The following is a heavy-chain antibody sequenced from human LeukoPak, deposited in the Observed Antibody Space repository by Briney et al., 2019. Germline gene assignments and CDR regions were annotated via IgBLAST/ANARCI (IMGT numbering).Heavy chain of an antibody. Sequence: PGGSLRLSCAASGFTFSTYAMSWVRQAPGKGLEWVSAITAGVGTTYYADSVKGRFTISRDDSKNTLYLQMNSLRAEDTALYYCAKGGDRYSGYDYDDYWGRGTLVTVSS. CDR1: GFTFSTYA. D-gene: IGHD5-12*01. J-gene: IGHJ4*02. CDR2: ITAGVGTT. V-gene: IGHV3-23*01. CDR3: AKGGDRYSGYDYDDY.